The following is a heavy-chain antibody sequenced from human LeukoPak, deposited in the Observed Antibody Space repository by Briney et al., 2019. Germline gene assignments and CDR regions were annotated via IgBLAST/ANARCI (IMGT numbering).Heavy chain of an antibody. Sequence: ASVKVSCKVSGYTLTELSMHWVRQAPGKGLEWMGGFDPEDGETIYAQKFQGRVTITADESTSTAYMELSSLRSEDTAVYYCAGGGWAPENWFDPWGQGTLVTVSS. CDR2: FDPEDGET. D-gene: IGHD1-14*01. J-gene: IGHJ5*02. V-gene: IGHV1-24*01. CDR3: AGGGWAPENWFDP. CDR1: GYTLTELS.